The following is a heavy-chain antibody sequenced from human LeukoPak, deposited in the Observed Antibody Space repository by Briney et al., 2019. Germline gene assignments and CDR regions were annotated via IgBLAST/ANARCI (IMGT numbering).Heavy chain of an antibody. CDR3: ARDDEGGLDY. J-gene: IGHJ4*02. V-gene: IGHV4-39*07. Sequence: SETLSLTCTVSGGSISSSSYYWGWIRQPPGKGLEWIGSIYYSGSTYYNPSLKSRVTISVDTSKNQFSLKLSSVTAADTAVYYCARDDEGGLDYWGQGTLVTVSS. CDR2: IYYSGST. CDR1: GGSISSSSYY.